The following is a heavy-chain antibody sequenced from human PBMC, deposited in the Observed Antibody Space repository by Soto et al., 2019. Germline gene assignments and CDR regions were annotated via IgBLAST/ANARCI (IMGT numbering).Heavy chain of an antibody. CDR3: ARGQDFYGSGSYYSSPYGMDV. D-gene: IGHD3-10*01. CDR1: GFTLSTYD. Sequence: PGGSLRLSCAASGFTLSTYDMHWVRQVTGKGLEWVLGIGTAGDTYHPGSVKGRFTISRENAKNSLYLQMNSLRAGDTAVYYCARGQDFYGSGSYYSSPYGMDVWGRGTTVTVS. V-gene: IGHV3-13*01. CDR2: IGTAGDT. J-gene: IGHJ6*02.